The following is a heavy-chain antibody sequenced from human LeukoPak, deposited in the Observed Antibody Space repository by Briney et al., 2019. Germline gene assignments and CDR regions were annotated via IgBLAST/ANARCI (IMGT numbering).Heavy chain of an antibody. CDR2: ISSSSSYI. V-gene: IGHV3-21*01. CDR1: GFPFSVYS. CDR3: ARDSKVTADHPHY. J-gene: IGHJ4*02. D-gene: IGHD2-21*02. Sequence: GGSLRLSCAASGFPFSVYSMNWVRQAPGKGLEWVSSISSSSSYIYYADSVKGRFTISRDNAKNSLYLQMNSLRAEDTAVYYCARDSKVTADHPHYWGQGTLVTVSS.